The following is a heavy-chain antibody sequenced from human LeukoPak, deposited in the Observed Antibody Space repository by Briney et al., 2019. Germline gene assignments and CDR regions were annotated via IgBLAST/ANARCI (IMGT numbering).Heavy chain of an antibody. CDR2: ISGDGGST. V-gene: IGHV3-43*02. CDR3: AKDIPRYYGYAGYFDY. J-gene: IGHJ4*02. Sequence: GRSLRLSCAASGFTFDDYAMYWVRQAPGKGLEWVSLISGDGGSTYYADSVKGRFTISRDNSKNSLYLQMNSLRTEDAALYYCAKDIPRYYGYAGYFDYWGQGTLVTVSS. CDR1: GFTFDDYA. D-gene: IGHD3-10*01.